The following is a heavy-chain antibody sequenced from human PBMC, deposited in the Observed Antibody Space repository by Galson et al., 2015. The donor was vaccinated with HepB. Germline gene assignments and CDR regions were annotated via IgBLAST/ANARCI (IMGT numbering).Heavy chain of an antibody. CDR3: ARAGIPGALLYYFPMDV. CDR1: GFTLSGYW. J-gene: IGHJ6*02. CDR2: INADGSST. D-gene: IGHD7-27*01. Sequence: SLRLSCAASGFTLSGYWMHWVRQAPGKGLEWISRINADGSSTTYADSVKGRFTTSRDNAKNTLLLQINRLRDDDSAVYYCARAGIPGALLYYFPMDVWGQGTAVAVSS. V-gene: IGHV3-74*03.